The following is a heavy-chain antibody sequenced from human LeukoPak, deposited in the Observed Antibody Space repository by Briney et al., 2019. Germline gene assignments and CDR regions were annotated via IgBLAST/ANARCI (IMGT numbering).Heavy chain of an antibody. CDR3: ARTYYYGSGSYYS. V-gene: IGHV1-2*02. Sequence: AASVKVSCKASGYTLTGYYMHWVRQAPGQGLEWMGWINPNSGGTNYAQKFQGRVTMTRDTSISTAYMELSRLRSDDTAVYYCARTYYYGSGSYYSWGQGTLVTVSS. J-gene: IGHJ5*02. CDR2: INPNSGGT. CDR1: GYTLTGYY. D-gene: IGHD3-10*01.